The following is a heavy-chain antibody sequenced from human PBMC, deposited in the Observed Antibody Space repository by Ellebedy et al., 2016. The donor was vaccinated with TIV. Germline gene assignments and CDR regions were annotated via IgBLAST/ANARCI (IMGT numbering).Heavy chain of an antibody. D-gene: IGHD2/OR15-2a*01. CDR2: MNPKSGNT. CDR3: ARGRGFLQALEY. Sequence: AASVKVSCKASGYSFSTYDIHWVRQAPGQGLEWMGWMNPKSGNTGYAQKFQGRLNMTRNTSINTAYMDLSSLRFEDTAVYYCARGRGFLQALEYWGQGTLVTVPS. V-gene: IGHV1-8*01. J-gene: IGHJ4*02. CDR1: GYSFSTYD.